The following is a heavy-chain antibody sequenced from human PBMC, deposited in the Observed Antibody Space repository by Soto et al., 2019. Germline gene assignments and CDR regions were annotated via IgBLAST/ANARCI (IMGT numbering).Heavy chain of an antibody. CDR2: ISYDGSNK. CDR3: ARDTRIDAFDI. D-gene: IGHD2-2*01. Sequence: QVQLVESGGGVIQPGRSLRLSCAASGFTFSSYAMHWVRQAPDKGLEWVAVISYDGSNKYYADSVKGRFTISRDNSKNTLYLQMNSLRAEDTAVYYCARDTRIDAFDIWGQGTMVTVSS. CDR1: GFTFSSYA. V-gene: IGHV3-30-3*01. J-gene: IGHJ3*02.